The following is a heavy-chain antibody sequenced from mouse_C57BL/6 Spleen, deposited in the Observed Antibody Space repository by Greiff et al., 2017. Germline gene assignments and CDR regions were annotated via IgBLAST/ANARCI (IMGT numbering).Heavy chain of an antibody. CDR3: ARRDGNSPFAY. J-gene: IGHJ3*01. Sequence: VQLQQSGPELVKPGASVKISCKASGYAFSSSWMNWVKQRPGKGLEWIGRIYPGDGDTNYNGKFKGKATLTADKSSSTAYMQLSSLTSEDSAVYFCARRDGNSPFAYWGQGTLVTVSA. CDR1: GYAFSSSW. D-gene: IGHD2-1*01. CDR2: IYPGDGDT. V-gene: IGHV1-82*01.